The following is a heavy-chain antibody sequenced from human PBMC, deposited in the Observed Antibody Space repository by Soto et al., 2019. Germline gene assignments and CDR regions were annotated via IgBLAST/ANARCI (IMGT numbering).Heavy chain of an antibody. D-gene: IGHD1-26*01. CDR3: ARQAGARSYYYGMDV. CDR1: GYSFTSYW. Sequence: PGESLKISCKGSGYSFTSYWISWVRQMPGKGLEWMGRIDPSDSYTNCSPSFQGHVTISADKSISTAYLQWSSLKASDTAMYYCARQAGARSYYYGMDVWGQGTRVTVSS. V-gene: IGHV5-10-1*01. CDR2: IDPSDSYT. J-gene: IGHJ6*01.